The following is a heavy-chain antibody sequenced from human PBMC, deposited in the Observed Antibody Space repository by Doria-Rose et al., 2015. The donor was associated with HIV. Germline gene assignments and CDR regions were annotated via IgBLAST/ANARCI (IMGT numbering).Heavy chain of an antibody. D-gene: IGHD6-13*01. V-gene: IGHV2-26*01. CDR1: GVSLSSPGMG. Sequence: SGPVLVKPTETLTLTCTVSGVSLSSPGMGVSWIRQPPGKALEWLAKLFSDDERSYKTSPKSRLTISRVTSKRQVVLTMTDMDPADTATYYCARIKSSRWYHKYYFDFWGQGTLVIVSA. J-gene: IGHJ4*02. CDR3: ARIKSSRWYHKYYFDF. CDR2: LFSDDER.